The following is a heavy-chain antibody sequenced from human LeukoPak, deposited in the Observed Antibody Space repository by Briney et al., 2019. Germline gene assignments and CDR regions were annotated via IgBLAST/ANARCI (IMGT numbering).Heavy chain of an antibody. CDR1: GFPFSDYY. V-gene: IGHV3-11*05. CDR3: ARGHFGMGV. J-gene: IGHJ6*02. Sequence: GGSLRLSCAASGFPFSDYYMSWIRQAPGKGLEWVSYISSSSSDTNYADSVRGGFTISRENAKNSLFLQMNSLRAEDTAVYYCARGHFGMGVWGQGTTVTVSS. CDR2: ISSSSSDT.